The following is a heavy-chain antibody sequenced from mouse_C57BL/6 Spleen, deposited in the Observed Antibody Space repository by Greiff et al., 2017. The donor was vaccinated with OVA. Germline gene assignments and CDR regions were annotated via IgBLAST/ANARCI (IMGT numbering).Heavy chain of an antibody. V-gene: IGHV1-4*01. CDR2: INPSSGYT. Sequence: LVESGAELARPGASVKMSCKASGYTFTSYTMHWVKQRPGQGLEWIGYINPSSGYTKYNQKFKDKATLTADKSSSTAYMQLSSLTSEDSAVYYCARSNYGSSEAMDYWGQGTSVTVSS. J-gene: IGHJ4*01. CDR3: ARSNYGSSEAMDY. CDR1: GYTFTSYT. D-gene: IGHD1-1*01.